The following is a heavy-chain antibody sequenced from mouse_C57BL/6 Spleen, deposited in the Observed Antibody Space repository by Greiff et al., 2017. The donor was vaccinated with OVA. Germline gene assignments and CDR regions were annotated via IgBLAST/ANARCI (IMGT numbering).Heavy chain of an antibody. CDR2: IYPGSGST. J-gene: IGHJ1*03. CDR1: GYTFTGYW. V-gene: IGHV1-55*01. D-gene: IGHD1-1*02. CDR3: ARWLVLWYWYFDV. Sequence: QVQLQQPGAELVKPGASVKLSCKASGYTFTGYWITWVKQRPGQGLEWIGDIYPGSGSTNYNEKFKGKATLTVDTSSSTAYMQLSSLTSEDSAVYYGARWLVLWYWYFDVWGKGTTVTVSS.